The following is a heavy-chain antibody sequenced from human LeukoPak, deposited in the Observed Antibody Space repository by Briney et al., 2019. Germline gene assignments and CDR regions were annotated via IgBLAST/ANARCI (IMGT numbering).Heavy chain of an antibody. D-gene: IGHD3-10*01. CDR2: INPNSGDT. V-gene: IGHV1-2*02. Sequence: ASVKVSCKASGYAFSGNPIHWVRQAPGQELEWMGRINPNSGDTYYAQKFQGRVTMTTDTSISTAYMELSRLRSDDTAVYYCARDNMGSYEYWGQGTLVTVSS. CDR3: ARDNMGSYEY. CDR1: GYAFSGNP. J-gene: IGHJ1*01.